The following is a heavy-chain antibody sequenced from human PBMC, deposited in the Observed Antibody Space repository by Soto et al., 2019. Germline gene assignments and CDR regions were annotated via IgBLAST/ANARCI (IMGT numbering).Heavy chain of an antibody. D-gene: IGHD2-15*01. CDR1: GGSISSGDYY. J-gene: IGHJ5*02. V-gene: IGHV4-30-4*01. Sequence: PSETLSLTCTVSGGSISSGDYYWSWIRQPPGKGLEWIGYIYYSGSTYYNPSLKSRVTISVDTSKNQFSLKLSSVTAADTAVYYCARYCSGGSCYPYNWFDPWGQGTRVTVSS. CDR2: IYYSGST. CDR3: ARYCSGGSCYPYNWFDP.